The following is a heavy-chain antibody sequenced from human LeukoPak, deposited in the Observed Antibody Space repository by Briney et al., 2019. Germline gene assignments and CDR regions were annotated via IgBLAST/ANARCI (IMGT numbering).Heavy chain of an antibody. Sequence: SETLSLTCTVSGGSISSYFWTWIRQPAGKGLEWIGRIYSSGSTNYNPSLKSRVTMSVDTSKNQFSLKLSSVIAADTAVYYCAREKGHSSRYDYWGQGTLVTVSS. CDR2: IYSSGST. V-gene: IGHV4-4*07. J-gene: IGHJ4*02. D-gene: IGHD6-13*01. CDR1: GGSISSYF. CDR3: AREKGHSSRYDY.